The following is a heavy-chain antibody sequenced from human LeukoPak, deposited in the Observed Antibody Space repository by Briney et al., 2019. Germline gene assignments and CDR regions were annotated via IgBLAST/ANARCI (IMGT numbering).Heavy chain of an antibody. CDR3: AKDERITIFGVENYYFDY. CDR2: INPNSGGT. CDR1: GYSFTGYY. J-gene: IGHJ4*02. V-gene: IGHV1-2*02. Sequence: ASVKVSCKASGYSFTGYYMHWVRQAPGQGLEWMGWINPNSGGTNYAQKFQGRVTMTRDTSISTAYMELSRLRSDDTAVYYCAKDERITIFGVENYYFDYWGQGTLVTVSS. D-gene: IGHD3-3*01.